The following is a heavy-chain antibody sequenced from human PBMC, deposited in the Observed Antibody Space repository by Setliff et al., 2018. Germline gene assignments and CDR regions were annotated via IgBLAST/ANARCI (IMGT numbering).Heavy chain of an antibody. CDR2: IWHDGTNK. CDR3: ATLSKDLNY. Sequence: GGSLRLSCAASGLTLINNGFHWVRQAPGKGLEWVAIIWHDGTNKYYAGSVKGRFDISRDSSKNTVYLQMNSLTAEDTAMYYCATLSKDLNYWGQGTLVTVSS. D-gene: IGHD3-3*01. V-gene: IGHV3-33*01. J-gene: IGHJ4*02. CDR1: GLTLINNG.